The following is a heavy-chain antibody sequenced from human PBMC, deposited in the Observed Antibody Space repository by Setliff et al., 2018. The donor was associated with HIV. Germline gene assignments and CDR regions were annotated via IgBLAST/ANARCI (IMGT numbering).Heavy chain of an antibody. V-gene: IGHV3-20*04. J-gene: IGHJ6*03. Sequence: GSLRLSCAASGFTLHEYTMTWVRQAPGKGLEWICGISWNGDSTNYADSVKGRFAISRDNAKSSLYLQMSSLTADDTAAYYCARARRDASGYWGHFFYYMDVWGKGTTVTVSS. CDR2: ISWNGDST. CDR1: GFTLHEYT. D-gene: IGHD3-22*01. CDR3: ARARRDASGYWGHFFYYMDV.